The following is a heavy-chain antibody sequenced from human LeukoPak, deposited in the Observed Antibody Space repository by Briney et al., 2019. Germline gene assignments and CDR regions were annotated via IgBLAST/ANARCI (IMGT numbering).Heavy chain of an antibody. Sequence: ASVKVSCKASGGTFSSYAISWVRQAPGQGLEWMGGIIPIFGTANYAQKFQGRVTITADESTSTAYMELSGLRSEDTAVYYCARADIVVVPAAIRGYYYYYMDVWGKGTTVTVSS. J-gene: IGHJ6*03. V-gene: IGHV1-69*13. CDR3: ARADIVVVPAAIRGYYYYYMDV. CDR2: IIPIFGTA. CDR1: GGTFSSYA. D-gene: IGHD2-2*01.